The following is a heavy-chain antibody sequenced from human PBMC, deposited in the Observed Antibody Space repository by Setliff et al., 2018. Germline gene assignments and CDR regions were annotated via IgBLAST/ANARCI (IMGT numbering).Heavy chain of an antibody. Sequence: GASVKVSCKASGYIFSDHYMHWVRQAPGKGLEWMGWINSYGGDTNYAQTFEGRLTLTRDTSIRTTYMELATLRSDDTAVYYCARARHFGMDVWGQGTTVTVSS. V-gene: IGHV1-2*02. CDR2: INSYGGDT. J-gene: IGHJ6*02. CDR3: ARARHFGMDV. CDR1: GYIFSDHY.